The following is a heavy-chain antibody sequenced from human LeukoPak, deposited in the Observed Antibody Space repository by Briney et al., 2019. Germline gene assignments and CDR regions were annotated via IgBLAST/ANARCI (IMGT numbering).Heavy chain of an antibody. CDR2: IYYSGST. V-gene: IGHV4-39*07. CDR3: ARHMCSSTSCAKDY. CDR1: GGSISSSSYY. Sequence: SETLSLTCTVSGGSISSSSYYWGWIRQPPGKGLEWIGSIYYSGSTYYNPSLRSRVTISVDTSKNQFSLKLSSVTAADTAVYYCARHMCSSTSCAKDYWGQGTLVTVSS. J-gene: IGHJ4*02. D-gene: IGHD2-2*01.